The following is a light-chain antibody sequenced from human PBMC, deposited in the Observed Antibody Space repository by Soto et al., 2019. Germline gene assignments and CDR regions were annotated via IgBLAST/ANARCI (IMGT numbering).Light chain of an antibody. Sequence: DIQMTQSPSTLSASVGDRVTITCRASQNIRSSLAWYQQKSGKTPKVLIHRASSLKSGVPSRFSGSGSGTEFTLTISSLQPEDSATYYCQQSYSTPRTFGQGTKVEVK. CDR1: QNIRSS. CDR3: QQSYSTPRT. J-gene: IGKJ1*01. CDR2: RAS. V-gene: IGKV1-5*03.